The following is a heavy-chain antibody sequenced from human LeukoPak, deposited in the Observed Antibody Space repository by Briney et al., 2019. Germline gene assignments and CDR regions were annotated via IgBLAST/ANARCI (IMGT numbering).Heavy chain of an antibody. V-gene: IGHV3-7*01. CDR1: GFTFSNSW. D-gene: IGHD3-10*01. Sequence: GGSLRLSCVASGFTFSNSWMIWVRQAPGKGPEWVASIKQDGSEKYYVDSVKGRFTISEDNAKNSLYLQMNSLRVEDMAIYYCARDRGPNTFDYWGQGTLVTVSS. J-gene: IGHJ4*02. CDR3: ARDRGPNTFDY. CDR2: IKQDGSEK.